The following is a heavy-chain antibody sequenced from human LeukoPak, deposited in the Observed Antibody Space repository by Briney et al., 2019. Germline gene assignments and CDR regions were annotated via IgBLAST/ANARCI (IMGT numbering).Heavy chain of an antibody. CDR2: INPYSGAT. CDR3: ARRSKILLALDF. V-gene: IGHV1-2*02. CDR1: GYSFTDYY. Sequence: ASVKVSCKASGYSFTDYYKHWVRQAPGQGLEWMAWINPYSGATSSAQKFQGRVTLTRDTSINTAYMELNSLRSDDTAVYYCARRSKILLALDFWGQGTLVTVSS. D-gene: IGHD3-10*01. J-gene: IGHJ4*02.